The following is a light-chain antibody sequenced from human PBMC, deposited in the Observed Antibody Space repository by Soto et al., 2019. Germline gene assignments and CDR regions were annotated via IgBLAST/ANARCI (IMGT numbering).Light chain of an antibody. CDR2: RND. J-gene: IGLJ1*01. CDR3: AAWDASLSGHNYV. V-gene: IGLV1-47*01. Sequence: QSVLTQSPSASGTPGQRVTISCSGSSSNIGINYVYWYQHLPGTDPKLLIYRNDQRPSGVPDRFSGSKVGTSASLAISGLRSEDEADYYCAAWDASLSGHNYVFGTGTKLTVL. CDR1: SSNIGINY.